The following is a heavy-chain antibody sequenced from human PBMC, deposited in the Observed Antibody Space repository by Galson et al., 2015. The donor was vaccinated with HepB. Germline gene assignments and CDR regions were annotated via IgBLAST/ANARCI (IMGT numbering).Heavy chain of an antibody. CDR2: INTNTAKP. CDR1: GYIFTNHA. D-gene: IGHD3/OR15-3a*01. J-gene: IGHJ6*02. V-gene: IGHV7-4-1*02. Sequence: SVKVSCKASGYIFTNHAMNWMRQAPGQGLQWMGWINTNTAKPTYAQGFIGRFVFSLDTSVSTAYLQISSLEAEDTAIYYCARSMTFGYGMDVWSQGTTLTVSS. CDR3: ARSMTFGYGMDV.